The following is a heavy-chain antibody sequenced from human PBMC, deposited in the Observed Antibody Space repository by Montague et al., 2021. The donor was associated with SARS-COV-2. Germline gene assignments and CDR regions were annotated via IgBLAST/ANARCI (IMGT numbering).Heavy chain of an antibody. CDR2: MKSSGSA. CDR1: GASINGHH. V-gene: IGHV4-59*11. CDR3: ARVRAVPAAMCIFSLGRSYYGMDV. J-gene: IGHJ6*02. D-gene: IGHD2-2*01. Sequence: SETLSLTCTVSGASINGHHWSWIRQPPGKGLEWIGYMKSSGSANYNPSLKSRVTISVDTSKNQFSLKLSSVTAADTAVYYCARVRAVPAAMCIFSLGRSYYGMDVWGQGTTVTVSS.